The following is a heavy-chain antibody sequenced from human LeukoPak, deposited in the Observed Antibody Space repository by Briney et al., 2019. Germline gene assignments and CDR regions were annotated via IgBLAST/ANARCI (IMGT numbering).Heavy chain of an antibody. CDR3: ARHRSSGYYLNLDY. J-gene: IGHJ4*02. Sequence: SETLSLTCTVSDGSISSGSYYWSWIRQPAGKGLEWIGRIYTSGSTNYNPSLKSRVTISVDTSKNQFSLKLSSVTAADTAVYYCARHRSSGYYLNLDYWGQGTLVTVSS. CDR1: DGSISSGSYY. V-gene: IGHV4-61*02. CDR2: IYTSGST. D-gene: IGHD3-22*01.